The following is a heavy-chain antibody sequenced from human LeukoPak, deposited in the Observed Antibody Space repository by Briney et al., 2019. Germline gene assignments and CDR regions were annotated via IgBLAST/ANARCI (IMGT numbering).Heavy chain of an antibody. V-gene: IGHV3-30*02. D-gene: IGHD1-26*01. Sequence: GGSLRLSCGVSGFTFSSYGMHWVRQAPGKGLEWVAFIRYDGNNKYYADSVKGRFTISRDNSKNTLYLQMNSLRDEDTAVYYCAKDFIAMSDWEPLGYWGQGILVTVSS. CDR1: GFTFSSYG. CDR2: IRYDGNNK. CDR3: AKDFIAMSDWEPLGY. J-gene: IGHJ4*02.